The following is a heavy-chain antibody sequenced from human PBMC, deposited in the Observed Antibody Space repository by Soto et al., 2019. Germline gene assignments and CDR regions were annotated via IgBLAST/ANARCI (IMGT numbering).Heavy chain of an antibody. CDR3: AIAYYYDSSGYYYFDY. J-gene: IGHJ4*02. Sequence: GESLKISCNGSGYSFTSYWIGWVGQMPGKGLEWMGIIYPGDSDTRYSPSFQGQVTISADKSISTAYLQWSSLKASDTAMYYCAIAYYYDSSGYYYFDYWGQGTLVTVSS. V-gene: IGHV5-51*01. CDR2: IYPGDSDT. D-gene: IGHD3-22*01. CDR1: GYSFTSYW.